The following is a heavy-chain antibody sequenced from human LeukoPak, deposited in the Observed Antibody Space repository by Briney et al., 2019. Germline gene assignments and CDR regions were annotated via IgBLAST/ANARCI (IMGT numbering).Heavy chain of an antibody. CDR1: GYRFTNYW. J-gene: IGHJ4*02. Sequence: GGPLKISFKGSGYRFTNYWIGWVRQMPGKGLEWMGAIYPGDSNTKYNPSFQGRVTISADKSISTAYLQWSSLEASDTAMYYCARGKGYCSADSCYFYDFWGQGTLVTVSS. CDR3: ARGKGYCSADSCYFYDF. V-gene: IGHV5-51*01. D-gene: IGHD2-15*01. CDR2: IYPGDSNT.